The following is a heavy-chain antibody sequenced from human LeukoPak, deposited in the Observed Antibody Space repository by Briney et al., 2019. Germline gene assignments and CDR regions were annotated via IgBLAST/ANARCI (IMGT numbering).Heavy chain of an antibody. J-gene: IGHJ3*02. D-gene: IGHD3-10*01. Sequence: PSETLSLTCTVSGGSISSYYWSWIRQPPGKGLEWIGYIYYSGSTNYNPSLKSLVTISVDTSKNQFSLKLSSVTAADTAVYYCARARGVIPVAFDIWGQGTMVTVSS. CDR2: IYYSGST. V-gene: IGHV4-59*01. CDR1: GGSISSYY. CDR3: ARARGVIPVAFDI.